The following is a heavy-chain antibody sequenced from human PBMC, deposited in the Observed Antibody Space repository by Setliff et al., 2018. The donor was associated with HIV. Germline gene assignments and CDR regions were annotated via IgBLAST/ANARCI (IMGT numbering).Heavy chain of an antibody. CDR3: ARDQLAMVRRNGMDV. Sequence: GGSLRLSCAASGFIFSNYAMQWVRQAPGKGLEWVAAITSDGSNEYYADSVKGRFTISRDNSKDTLYVQMNSLRVEDTAVYYCARDQLAMVRRNGMDVWGQGTTVTVSS. CDR2: ITSDGSNE. V-gene: IGHV3-30*04. CDR1: GFIFSNYA. D-gene: IGHD3-10*01. J-gene: IGHJ6*02.